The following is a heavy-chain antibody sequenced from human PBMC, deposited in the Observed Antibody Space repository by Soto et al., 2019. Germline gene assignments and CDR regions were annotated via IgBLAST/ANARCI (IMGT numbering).Heavy chain of an antibody. D-gene: IGHD2-15*01. CDR2: INAGNGNT. CDR3: ARVGLYCSGGSCYPYGMAV. CDR1: GYTFTSYA. J-gene: IGHJ6*02. Sequence: ASLKVSCKASGYTFTSYAMYWARQAPGQRLEWMGWINAGNGNTKYSQKFQGRVTITRDASASTAYMELSSLRSEDTAVYSCARVGLYCSGGSCYPYGMAVRGHGTTVTVSS. V-gene: IGHV1-3*01.